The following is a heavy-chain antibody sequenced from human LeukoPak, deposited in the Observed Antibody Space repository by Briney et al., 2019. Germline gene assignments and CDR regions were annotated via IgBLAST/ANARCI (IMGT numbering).Heavy chain of an antibody. J-gene: IGHJ4*02. CDR3: AKEDYGDYVPDC. Sequence: PGGSLRLSCAASGFTFSSYAMSWVRRAPGKGLEWVSAISGSGGSTYYADSVKGRFTISRDNSKNTLYLQMNSLRAEDTAVYYRAKEDYGDYVPDCWGQGTLVTVSS. CDR2: ISGSGGST. CDR1: GFTFSSYA. D-gene: IGHD4-17*01. V-gene: IGHV3-23*01.